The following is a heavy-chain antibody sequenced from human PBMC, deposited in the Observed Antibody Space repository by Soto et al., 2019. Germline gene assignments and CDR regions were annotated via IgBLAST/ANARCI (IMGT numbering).Heavy chain of an antibody. CDR2: ISGSGDRT. CDR3: ATTKGYIDPFDL. Sequence: GASLRLSCAASGFIFRNYGMSWVRQPPGKGLEWDSSISGSGDRTHNADSVRGRFTISRDDSRNTLNLQMNSLRAEDTAIYFCATTKGYIDPFDLWGQGTLVTVSS. D-gene: IGHD5-12*01. J-gene: IGHJ4*02. V-gene: IGHV3-23*01. CDR1: GFIFRNYG.